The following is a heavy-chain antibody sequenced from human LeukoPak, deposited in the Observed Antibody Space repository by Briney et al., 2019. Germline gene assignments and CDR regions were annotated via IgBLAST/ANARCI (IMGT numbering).Heavy chain of an antibody. Sequence: GGSLRLSCAASGFTFSRSWRTWVRQAPGKGLEWVASIKDDGRDKYYVDSVKGRFTISRDNAKNSLYLQMNSLRVEDTAVYYCADLGYNDGGQGTLVTVSS. V-gene: IGHV3-7*01. CDR3: ADLGYND. CDR2: IKDDGRDK. CDR1: GFTFSRSW. D-gene: IGHD2-15*01. J-gene: IGHJ4*02.